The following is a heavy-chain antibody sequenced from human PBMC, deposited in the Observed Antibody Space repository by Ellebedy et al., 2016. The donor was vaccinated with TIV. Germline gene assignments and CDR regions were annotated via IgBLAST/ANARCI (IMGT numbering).Heavy chain of an antibody. Sequence: MPSETLSLTCTVSGGSISSYYWSWIRQPPGKGLEWIGYIYYSGSTNYNPSLKSRVTISVDTSKNQFSLKLSSVTAADTAVYYCARDRGRGATSGLYYYGMDVWGQGTTVTVSS. CDR1: GGSISSYY. CDR2: IYYSGST. V-gene: IGHV4-59*01. CDR3: ARDRGRGATSGLYYYGMDV. J-gene: IGHJ6*02. D-gene: IGHD1-26*01.